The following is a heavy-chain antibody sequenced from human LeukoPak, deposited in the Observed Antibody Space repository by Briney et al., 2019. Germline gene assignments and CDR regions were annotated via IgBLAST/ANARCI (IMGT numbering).Heavy chain of an antibody. D-gene: IGHD6-6*01. V-gene: IGHV3-74*01. Sequence: GGSLRLSCAASGFTFSSYWMHWVRQAPGKGLVWVSRINSDGSSTSYADSVKGRFTISRDNAKNTLYLQMNSLRAEDTAVYYCAREIRQQLAILSYWGQGTLVTVSS. J-gene: IGHJ4*02. CDR2: INSDGSST. CDR3: AREIRQQLAILSY. CDR1: GFTFSSYW.